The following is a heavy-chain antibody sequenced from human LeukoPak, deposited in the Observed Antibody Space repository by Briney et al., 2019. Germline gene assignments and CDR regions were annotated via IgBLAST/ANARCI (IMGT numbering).Heavy chain of an antibody. D-gene: IGHD5-18*01. CDR2: INPNSGGT. CDR3: ARVKGRLPNPYDAFDI. V-gene: IGHV1-2*06. J-gene: IGHJ3*02. Sequence: ASVKVSCKASGYTFTGYYMHWVRQAPGQGLEWMGRINPNSGGTNYAQKFQGRVTMTRDTSISTAYMELSRLRSDDTAVYYCARVKGRLPNPYDAFDIWGQGTMVTVSS. CDR1: GYTFTGYY.